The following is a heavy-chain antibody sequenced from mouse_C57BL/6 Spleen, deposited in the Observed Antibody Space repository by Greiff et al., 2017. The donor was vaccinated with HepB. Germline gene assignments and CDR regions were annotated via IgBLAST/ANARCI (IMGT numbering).Heavy chain of an antibody. D-gene: IGHD2-3*01. V-gene: IGHV5-6*01. CDR1: GFTFSSYG. J-gene: IGHJ2*01. Sequence: EVQRVESGGDLVKPGGSLKLSCAASGFTFSSYGMSWVRQTPDKRLEWVATISSGGSYTYYPDSVKGRCTISRNNAKNTLYLQMSSLKSEDTAMYYCARGEGWLPHFDYWGQGTTLTVSS. CDR2: ISSGGSYT. CDR3: ARGEGWLPHFDY.